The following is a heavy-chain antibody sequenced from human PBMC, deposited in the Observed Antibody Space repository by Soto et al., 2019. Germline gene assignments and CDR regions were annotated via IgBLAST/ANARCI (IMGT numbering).Heavy chain of an antibody. V-gene: IGHV4-30-2*01. D-gene: IGHD3-10*01. Sequence: SETLSLTXAVSGGSISSGGYSWSWIRQPPGKGLEWIGYIYHSGSTYYTPSLKSRVTISVDRSKNQFSLKLSSVTAADTAVYYCARGRGYRDGSESFDYWRQGTLVTVSS. CDR2: IYHSGST. J-gene: IGHJ4*02. CDR3: ARGRGYRDGSESFDY. CDR1: GGSISSGGYS.